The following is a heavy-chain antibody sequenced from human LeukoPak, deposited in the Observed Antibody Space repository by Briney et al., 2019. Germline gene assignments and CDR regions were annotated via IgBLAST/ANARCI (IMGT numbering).Heavy chain of an antibody. Sequence: SETLSLTCTVSGGSISSSSYYWGWIRQPPGKGLEWIGGIYYSGSTYYNPSLKSRVTISVDTSKNQFSLKLSSVTAADTAVYYCARESYQPTNKFDYWGQGTLVTVSS. J-gene: IGHJ4*02. V-gene: IGHV4-39*07. CDR2: IYYSGST. CDR1: GGSISSSSYY. CDR3: ARESYQPTNKFDY. D-gene: IGHD3-16*02.